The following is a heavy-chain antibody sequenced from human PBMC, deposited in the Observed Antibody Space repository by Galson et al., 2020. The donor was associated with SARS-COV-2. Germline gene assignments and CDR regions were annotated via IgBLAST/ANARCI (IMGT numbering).Heavy chain of an antibody. J-gene: IGHJ4*02. CDR1: GFTFSSYW. D-gene: IGHD2-21*01. Sequence: GGSLRLSCAASGFTFSSYWMHWVRQVPGKGLVWVSRVHRDGGRTNYADSVKGRFTISRDNAKNTLYLQMNSLRAEDTAVYYCARETAIRGRYYPDYWGQGSLVIVSS. CDR3: ARETAIRGRYYPDY. V-gene: IGHV3-74*01. CDR2: VHRDGGRT.